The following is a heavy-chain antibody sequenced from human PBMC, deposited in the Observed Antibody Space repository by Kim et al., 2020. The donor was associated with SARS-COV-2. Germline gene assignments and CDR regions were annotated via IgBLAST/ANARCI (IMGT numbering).Heavy chain of an antibody. CDR2: IHSSGFYI. CDR3: AREKPHSSTWSPDF. V-gene: IGHV3-21*01. Sequence: GGSLRLSCAASGFTLSGYTMTLVRQAPGKGLEWVSTIHSSGFYIYYLDSVKGRFTISRDDAENSVYLQMSSLRAEDTAVYYCAREKPHSSTWSPDFWGQG. D-gene: IGHD6-13*01. CDR1: GFTLSGYT. J-gene: IGHJ4*02.